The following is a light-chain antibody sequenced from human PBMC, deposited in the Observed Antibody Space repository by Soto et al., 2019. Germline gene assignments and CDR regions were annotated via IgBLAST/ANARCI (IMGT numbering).Light chain of an antibody. Sequence: EIVMTQSPATLSVSPGERATLSCRASQSVSSNLSWYQQKPGQAHRLLIYGASTRATGIPARFSGSGSGTEFTLTISRLQSEDFAIYYCQQYNYWPPKYTFCQRTKLEIK. CDR1: QSVSSN. V-gene: IGKV3-15*01. J-gene: IGKJ2*01. CDR3: QQYNYWPPKYT. CDR2: GAS.